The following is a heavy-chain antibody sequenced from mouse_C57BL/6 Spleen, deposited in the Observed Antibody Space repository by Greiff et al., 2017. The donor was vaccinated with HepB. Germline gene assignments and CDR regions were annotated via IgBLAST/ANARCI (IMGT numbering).Heavy chain of an antibody. CDR2: ISYDGSN. CDR3: AREDYVNPYYYAMDY. J-gene: IGHJ4*01. CDR1: GYSITSGYY. Sequence: DVQLQESGPGLVKPSQSLSLTCSVTGYSITSGYYWNWIRQFPGNKLEWMGYISYDGSNNYNPSLKNRISITRDTSKNQFFLKLNSVTTEDTATYYCAREDYVNPYYYAMDYWGQGTSVTVSS. V-gene: IGHV3-6*01. D-gene: IGHD2-1*01.